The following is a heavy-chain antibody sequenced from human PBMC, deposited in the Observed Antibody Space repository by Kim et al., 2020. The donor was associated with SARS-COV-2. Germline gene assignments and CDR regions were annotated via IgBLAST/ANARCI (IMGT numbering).Heavy chain of an antibody. Sequence: KYSQNFQGRVTITRDTSASTAYMELSTLTSEDTAVYYCSRGGPLAGGTDYWGQGTLVTVSS. J-gene: IGHJ4*02. CDR3: SRGGPLAGGTDY. V-gene: IGHV1-3*01. D-gene: IGHD1-26*01.